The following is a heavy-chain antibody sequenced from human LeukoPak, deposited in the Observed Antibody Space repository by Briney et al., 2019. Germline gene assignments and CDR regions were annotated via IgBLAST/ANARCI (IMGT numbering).Heavy chain of an antibody. CDR3: ARVEWSNWYFDL. CDR2: IKQDGSEK. CDR1: GFTFSTYW. V-gene: IGHV3-7*03. J-gene: IGHJ2*01. Sequence: PGGSLRLSCAASGFTFSTYWMNWVRQAPGKGLEWVANIKQDGSEKYYVDSVKGRFTLSRDSAKNSLYLQMNSLRAEDTAVYYCARVEWSNWYFDLWGRGTLVTVSS. D-gene: IGHD3-3*01.